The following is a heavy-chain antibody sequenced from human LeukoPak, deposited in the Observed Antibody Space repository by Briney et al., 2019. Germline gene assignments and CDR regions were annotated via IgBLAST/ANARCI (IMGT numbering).Heavy chain of an antibody. CDR3: AKGRFTSSWFNLIDY. D-gene: IGHD6-13*01. Sequence: GGSLRLSCAASGFTFSSYSMNWVRQAPGKGLEWVSSISSSSSYIYYAGSVKGRFTISRDNSRDTLFLQMNSLRAEDTVVYYCAKGRFTSSWFNLIDYWGQGTLVTVSS. CDR1: GFTFSSYS. V-gene: IGHV3-21*04. CDR2: ISSSSSYI. J-gene: IGHJ4*02.